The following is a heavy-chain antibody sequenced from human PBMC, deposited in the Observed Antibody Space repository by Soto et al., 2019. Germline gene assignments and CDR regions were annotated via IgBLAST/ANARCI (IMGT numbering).Heavy chain of an antibody. CDR3: ARVSGDSGYDLYYYYGMDV. V-gene: IGHV3-13*01. CDR1: GFTFSSYD. J-gene: IGHJ6*02. D-gene: IGHD5-12*01. CDR2: IGTAGDT. Sequence: GGSLRLSCAASGFTFSSYDMHWVRQATGKGLEWVSAIGTAGDTYYPGSVKGRFTISRENAKNSLYLQMNSLRAEDTAVYYCARVSGDSGYDLYYYYGMDVWGQGTTVTVSS.